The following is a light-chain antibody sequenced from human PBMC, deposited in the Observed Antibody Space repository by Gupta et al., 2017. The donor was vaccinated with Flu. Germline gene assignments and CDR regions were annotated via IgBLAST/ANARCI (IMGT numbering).Light chain of an antibody. V-gene: IGLV6-57*01. CDR1: SDSIASHY. J-gene: IGLJ2*01. CDR2: EYN. CDR3: QSYDSSAHVI. Sequence: NFMLTQPHSVSESPGKTVTISCTRSSDSIASHYVQWYQQRPGSSPATVIYEYNQRPSGVPDRFSGSIDSSSNSASLTISGLKTEDEADYYCQSYDSSAHVIFGGGTKLTVL.